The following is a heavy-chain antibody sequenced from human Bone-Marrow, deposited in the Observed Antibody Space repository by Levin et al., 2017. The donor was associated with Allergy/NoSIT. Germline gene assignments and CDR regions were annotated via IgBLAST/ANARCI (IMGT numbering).Heavy chain of an antibody. CDR2: IIPIIGPG. CDR3: ASAGSGYDYWLHFDY. J-gene: IGHJ4*02. CDR1: GGTFSTYA. Sequence: ASVKVSCKASGGTFSTYAINWVRQAPGQGLEWMGGIIPIIGPGNHAQKFQGRVTITADESTSTVFMELTSLTSEDTAVYYCASAGSGYDYWLHFDYWGQGTPVTVAS. D-gene: IGHD3-3*01. V-gene: IGHV1-69*13.